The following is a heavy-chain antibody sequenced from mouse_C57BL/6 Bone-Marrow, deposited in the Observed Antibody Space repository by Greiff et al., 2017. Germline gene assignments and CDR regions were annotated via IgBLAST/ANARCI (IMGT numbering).Heavy chain of an antibody. J-gene: IGHJ4*01. CDR1: GYTFTSSG. Sequence: VKLVESGAELARPGASVKLSCKASGYTFTSSGISWVKQRTGQGLEWIGEIYPRSGNTYYNEKFKGKATLTADKSSSTAYMELRSLTSEDSAVYFCARSGDYERDAMDYWGQGTSVTVSS. V-gene: IGHV1-81*01. CDR3: ARSGDYERDAMDY. CDR2: IYPRSGNT. D-gene: IGHD2-4*01.